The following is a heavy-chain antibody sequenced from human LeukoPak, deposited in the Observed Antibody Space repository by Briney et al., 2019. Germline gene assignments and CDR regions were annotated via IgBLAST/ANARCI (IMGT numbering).Heavy chain of an antibody. Sequence: ASVKVSCKASGYTFTGHSMYWVRQAPGHGLEWMGWIKPNSGGTNYAQKFQGRVTMTRDTSISTAYMELSRLRSDDTAVYYCARGPHGRIYDILTGFDYWGQGTLVTVSS. D-gene: IGHD3-9*01. V-gene: IGHV1-2*02. CDR1: GYTFTGHS. CDR2: IKPNSGGT. CDR3: ARGPHGRIYDILTGFDY. J-gene: IGHJ4*02.